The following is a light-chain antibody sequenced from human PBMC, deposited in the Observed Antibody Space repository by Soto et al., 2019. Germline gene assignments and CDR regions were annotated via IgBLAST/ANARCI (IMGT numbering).Light chain of an antibody. J-gene: IGLJ2*01. CDR3: SSFAGSVYWV. Sequence: QSALTQPPSASGSPGQSVTISCTGTSSDVGGYNYVSWYQQHPGKAPKLMIYEVSKRPSGVPDGFSGSKSGNTASLPVSGIQAEDEADYYCSSFAGSVYWVFVGGTKLTVL. V-gene: IGLV2-8*01. CDR1: SSDVGGYNY. CDR2: EVS.